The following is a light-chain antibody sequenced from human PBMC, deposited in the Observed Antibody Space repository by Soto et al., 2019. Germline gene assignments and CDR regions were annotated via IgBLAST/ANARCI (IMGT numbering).Light chain of an antibody. CDR1: QSISNW. J-gene: IGKJ2*01. CDR2: RAS. V-gene: IGKV1-5*03. CDR3: QQYNTDSHT. Sequence: TQSPATLSLSPGERATLSCRASQSISNWLAWYQQKPGKAPKLLIYRASALERGVPSRFTGSGSGTEFTLTISSLQPDDFAIYFCQQYNTDSHTFGQGTKLEIK.